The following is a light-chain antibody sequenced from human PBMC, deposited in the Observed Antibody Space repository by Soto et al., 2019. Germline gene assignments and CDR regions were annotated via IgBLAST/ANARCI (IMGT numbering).Light chain of an antibody. CDR2: DAS. CDR3: QQRSNWPRA. Sequence: EIVMTQSADTLSVAPGGGRTLSCRASQSIGTYLAWYQHKPGQAPRLLIFDASNRATGIPARFSGSGSGTDFTLTICSLEPEDFAVYYCQQRSNWPRAFGGGTKVDIK. J-gene: IGKJ4*01. V-gene: IGKV3-11*01. CDR1: QSIGTY.